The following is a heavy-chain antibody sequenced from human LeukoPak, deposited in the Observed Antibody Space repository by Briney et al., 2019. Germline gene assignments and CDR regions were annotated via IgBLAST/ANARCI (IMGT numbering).Heavy chain of an antibody. V-gene: IGHV3-30*18. CDR1: GFTFSSYG. Sequence: GRSLRLSCAASGFTFSSYGMHWVRQAPGKGLEWEAVISYDGSNQYYADSVKGRFTISRDNSKNTLYLQMNSLRAEDTAVYYCAKDPGYYYGSGSYDYWGQGTLVTVSS. D-gene: IGHD3-10*01. J-gene: IGHJ4*02. CDR2: ISYDGSNQ. CDR3: AKDPGYYYGSGSYDY.